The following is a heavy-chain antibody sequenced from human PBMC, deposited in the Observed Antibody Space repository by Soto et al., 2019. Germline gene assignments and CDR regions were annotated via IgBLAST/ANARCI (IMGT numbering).Heavy chain of an antibody. V-gene: IGHV1-69*13. Sequence: SVKVSCKASGGTFSSYAISWVRQAPGQGLEWMGGIIPIFGTANYAQKFQGRVTITADESTSTAYMELSSLRSEDTAVYYCARVLRSVVVAATAYNWFDPWGQGTLLTVSS. CDR1: GGTFSSYA. D-gene: IGHD2-15*01. CDR2: IIPIFGTA. CDR3: ARVLRSVVVAATAYNWFDP. J-gene: IGHJ5*02.